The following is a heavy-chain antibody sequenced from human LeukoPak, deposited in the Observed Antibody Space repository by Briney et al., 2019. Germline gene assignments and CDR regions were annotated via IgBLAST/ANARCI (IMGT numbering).Heavy chain of an antibody. D-gene: IGHD6-19*01. V-gene: IGHV4-34*01. J-gene: IGHJ4*02. CDR3: ARGRNSSGWSEWLDY. CDR1: GGSFSGYY. Sequence: SETLSLTCAVYGGSFSGYYWSWIRQPPGKGLEWIGEINHSGSTNYNPSLKSRVTISVDTSKNQFSLKLSSVTAADTAVYYCARGRNSSGWSEWLDYWGQGTLVTVSS. CDR2: INHSGST.